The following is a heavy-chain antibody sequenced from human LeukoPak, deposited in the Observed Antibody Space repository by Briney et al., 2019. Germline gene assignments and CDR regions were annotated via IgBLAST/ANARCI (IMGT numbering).Heavy chain of an antibody. CDR2: ISAYNGNT. CDR3: ARFPTPPYYDFWSGYYTEDWFDL. J-gene: IGHJ5*02. CDR1: GYTFTSYG. D-gene: IGHD3-3*01. Sequence: ASVKVSCKASGYTFTSYGISWVRQAPGQGLEWRGGISAYNGNTNYAQKLQGRVTMTTDTSTSTAYMELRSLRSDDTAVYYCARFPTPPYYDFWSGYYTEDWFDLWGQGTLVTVSS. V-gene: IGHV1-18*01.